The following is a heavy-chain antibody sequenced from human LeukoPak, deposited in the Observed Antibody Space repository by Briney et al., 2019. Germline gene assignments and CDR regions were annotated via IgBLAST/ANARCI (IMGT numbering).Heavy chain of an antibody. Sequence: SETLSLTCSVSGSSISRGNYWGWIRQPPGKGLEWLGSMSHGGSSDYNPSLKGRVTILLDTSKNHFSLKLTSVTAADTAMYYCARGMQLLVRDAFDVWGLGTMVTVSS. CDR2: MSHGGSS. J-gene: IGHJ3*01. CDR3: ARGMQLLVRDAFDV. V-gene: IGHV4-38-2*02. CDR1: GSSISRGNY. D-gene: IGHD6-13*01.